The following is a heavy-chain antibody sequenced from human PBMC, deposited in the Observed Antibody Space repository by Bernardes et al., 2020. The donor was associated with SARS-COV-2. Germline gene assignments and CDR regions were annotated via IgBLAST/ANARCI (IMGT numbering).Heavy chain of an antibody. J-gene: IGHJ4*02. V-gene: IGHV3-66*01. CDR1: GFTVSSNY. CDR2: IYSNGNT. Sequence: GGSLRLSCAASGFTVSSNYMSWVRQAPGKGLEWVSVIYSNGNTYYADSVKGRFTISRDTSRNTLYLQMNSLRAEDTAVYYCARDYPDPADWGQGTLVTVSS. D-gene: IGHD6-13*01. CDR3: ARDYPDPAD.